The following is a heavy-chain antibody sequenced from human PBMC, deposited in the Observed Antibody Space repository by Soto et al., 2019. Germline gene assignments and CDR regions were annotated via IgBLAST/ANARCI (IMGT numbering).Heavy chain of an antibody. J-gene: IGHJ6*03. CDR3: ARQRGYCSSTSCPTYYYYYYYMDV. D-gene: IGHD2-2*01. V-gene: IGHV4-39*01. Sequence: SETLSLTCTVSGGSISSSSYYWGWIRQPPGKGLEWIGSIYYSGSTYYNPSLKSRVTISVDTSKNQFSLKLSSVTAADTAVYYCARQRGYCSSTSCPTYYYYYYYMDVWGKGTTVTVSS. CDR1: GGSISSSSYY. CDR2: IYYSGST.